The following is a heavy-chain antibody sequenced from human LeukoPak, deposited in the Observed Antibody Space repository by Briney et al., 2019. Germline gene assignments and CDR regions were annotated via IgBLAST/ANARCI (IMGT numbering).Heavy chain of an antibody. V-gene: IGHV3-30-3*01. J-gene: IGHJ3*02. Sequence: GGSLRLSCAASGFTFSSYAMHWFRQAPGKGLEWVAVISYDGSNKYYADSVKGRFTISRDNSKNTLYLQMNSLRAEDTAVYYCARVRYYYDSSGLDAFDIWGQGTMVTVSS. CDR3: ARVRYYYDSSGLDAFDI. CDR2: ISYDGSNK. D-gene: IGHD3-22*01. CDR1: GFTFSSYA.